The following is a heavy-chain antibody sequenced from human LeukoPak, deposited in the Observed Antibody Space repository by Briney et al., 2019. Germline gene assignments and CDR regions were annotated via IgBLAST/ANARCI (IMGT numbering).Heavy chain of an antibody. CDR3: AGLALIGWYVDY. CDR2: IYYSGST. J-gene: IGHJ4*02. Sequence: PSETLSLTCTVSGGSISSSSYYWGWIRQPPGKGLEWIGSIYYSGSTYYNPSLKSRVTISVDTSKNQFSLKLSSVTAADTAVYYCAGLALIGWYVDYWGQGTLVTVSS. V-gene: IGHV4-39*01. CDR1: GGSISSSSYY. D-gene: IGHD6-19*01.